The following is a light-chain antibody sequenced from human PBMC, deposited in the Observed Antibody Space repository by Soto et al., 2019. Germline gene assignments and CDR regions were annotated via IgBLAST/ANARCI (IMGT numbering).Light chain of an antibody. CDR1: QSVSSSY. CDR3: QQYGSSPGIT. Sequence: EIVLTQSPGTLSLSPGERATLSCRASQSVSSSYLAWYQQKPGQAPRLLIYGASSRVTGIPDRFSGSGSGTDFTLTISRLEPEDFAVYYCQQYGSSPGITFGPGTKVDIK. J-gene: IGKJ3*01. V-gene: IGKV3-20*01. CDR2: GAS.